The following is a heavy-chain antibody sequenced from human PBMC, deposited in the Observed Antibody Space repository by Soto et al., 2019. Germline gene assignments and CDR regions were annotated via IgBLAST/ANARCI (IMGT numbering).Heavy chain of an antibody. D-gene: IGHD6-13*01. CDR2: IWYDGSNK. Sequence: QVQLVESGGGVVQPGKSLRLSCAASGFTFSTYGMHWVRQAPGKGLEWVAVIWYDGSNKYHGDSLKGRFTISRDNAKNSLYLQMNSLGAEDTAVYYCARGAAGNAYFWGQGIPVTVSS. J-gene: IGHJ4*02. V-gene: IGHV3-33*01. CDR1: GFTFSTYG. CDR3: ARGAAGNAYF.